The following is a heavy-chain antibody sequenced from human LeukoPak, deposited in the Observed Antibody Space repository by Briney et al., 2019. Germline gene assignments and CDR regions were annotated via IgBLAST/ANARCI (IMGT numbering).Heavy chain of an antibody. CDR3: AKDGYSSSKIRRYYYYYYYMDV. CDR1: GCTFDDYA. V-gene: IGHV3-9*01. J-gene: IGHJ6*03. CDR2: ISWNSGSI. Sequence: SGGSLRLSCAASGCTFDDYAMHWVRQAAGKGLAWVSGISWNSGSIVYADSVKGRFTFSRDNAKNSLYMQMNSLRAEDTALYYCAKDGYSSSKIRRYYYYYYYMDVWGKGTTVTVSS. D-gene: IGHD6-13*01.